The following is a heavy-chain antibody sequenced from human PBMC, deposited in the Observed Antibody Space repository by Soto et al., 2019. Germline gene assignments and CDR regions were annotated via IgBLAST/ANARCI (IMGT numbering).Heavy chain of an antibody. Sequence: EVQLVESGGGLVQPGGSLRLSCAASGFTFSNYSMNWVRQAPGKGLEWVSYISSSTIYYADSVKGRFTISRDNAKNSLYLQMNSLRDEDTAVYYCAREGGRLNWFDPWGQGTLVTVSS. CDR3: AREGGRLNWFDP. D-gene: IGHD2-15*01. CDR2: ISSSTI. V-gene: IGHV3-48*02. J-gene: IGHJ5*02. CDR1: GFTFSNYS.